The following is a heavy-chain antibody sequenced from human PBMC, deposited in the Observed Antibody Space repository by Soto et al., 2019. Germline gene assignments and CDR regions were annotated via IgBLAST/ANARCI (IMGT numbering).Heavy chain of an antibody. J-gene: IGHJ4*02. CDR1: GFTFSSYA. V-gene: IGHV3-23*01. Sequence: EVQLLESGGGLVQPGGSLRLSCAASGFTFSSYAMSWVRQAPGKGLEWVSAISGSGGSTYYADSVKGRFTISRDNSKNTLYLQMNSLRAEDTAVYYCAKNPPETVTHGYYFDYWGQGTLVTVSS. CDR3: AKNPPETVTHGYYFDY. CDR2: ISGSGGST. D-gene: IGHD4-17*01.